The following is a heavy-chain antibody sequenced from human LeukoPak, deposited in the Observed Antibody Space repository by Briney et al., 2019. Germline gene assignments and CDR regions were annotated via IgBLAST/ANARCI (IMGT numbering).Heavy chain of an antibody. J-gene: IGHJ4*02. V-gene: IGHV3-15*01. D-gene: IGHD6-19*01. CDR1: GFTFSNAW. Sequence: GGSLRLSCAASGFTFSNAWMSWVRQAPGKGLEWVGRIKSKTDGGTTDYTAPVKGRFTISRDDSKKTLYLQMNSLKTEDTAVYYCTTLSIAVAGPVDYWGQGTLVTVSS. CDR3: TTLSIAVAGPVDY. CDR2: IKSKTDGGTT.